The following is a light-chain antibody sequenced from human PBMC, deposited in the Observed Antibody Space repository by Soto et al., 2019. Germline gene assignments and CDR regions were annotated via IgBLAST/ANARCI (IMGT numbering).Light chain of an antibody. CDR3: QHYSGYST. CDR1: RSFGGW. V-gene: IGKV1-5*03. CDR2: KAS. Sequence: DIQMTKPPSTLSAPEEETVTFPSRASRSFGGWLAWYQHKPGKAPKLLISKASSLESGVPSRFSGSGSGTEFTLTISSLQPDDFATYHCQHYSGYSTFGQGTKLEIK. J-gene: IGKJ2*01.